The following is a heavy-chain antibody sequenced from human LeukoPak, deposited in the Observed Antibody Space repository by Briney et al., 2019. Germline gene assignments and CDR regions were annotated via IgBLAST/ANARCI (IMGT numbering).Heavy chain of an antibody. Sequence: ASVKVSCKASRYTFTSYGISWVRQAPGQGLEWMGWISAYNGNTNYAQKLQGRVTMTTDTSTSTAYMELRSLRSDDTAVYYCARVTIVRGVIMYGMVVWGQGTTVTVFS. V-gene: IGHV1-18*01. CDR1: RYTFTSYG. CDR3: ARVTIVRGVIMYGMVV. J-gene: IGHJ6*02. CDR2: ISAYNGNT. D-gene: IGHD3-10*01.